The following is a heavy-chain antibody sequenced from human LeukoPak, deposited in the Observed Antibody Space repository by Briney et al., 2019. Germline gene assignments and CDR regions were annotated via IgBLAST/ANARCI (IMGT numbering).Heavy chain of an antibody. D-gene: IGHD3-3*01. CDR1: GGSFSGYY. CDR2: INHSGST. Sequence: SETLSLTCAAYGGSFSGYYWSWIRQPPGKGLEWIGEINHSGSTNYNPSLKSRVTISVDTSKNQFSLKLSSVTAADTAVYYCARGLYDFWSGYRSRDWFDPWGQGTLVTVSS. J-gene: IGHJ5*02. CDR3: ARGLYDFWSGYRSRDWFDP. V-gene: IGHV4-34*01.